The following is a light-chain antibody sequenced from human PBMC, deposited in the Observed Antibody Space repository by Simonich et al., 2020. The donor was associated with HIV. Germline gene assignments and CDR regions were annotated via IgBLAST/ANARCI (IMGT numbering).Light chain of an antibody. CDR2: SAS. CDR3: QQANSFPIT. CDR1: QDVSNW. J-gene: IGKJ5*01. V-gene: IGKV1-12*01. Sequence: DIQMTQSPSSVSASVGDRVTITCRASQDVSNWLAWYQQKPGKAPKLLIYSASSLITGVPSRFSGSGSGTDFSLTISSLQPEDFATYYCQQANSFPITFGQGTRLEIK.